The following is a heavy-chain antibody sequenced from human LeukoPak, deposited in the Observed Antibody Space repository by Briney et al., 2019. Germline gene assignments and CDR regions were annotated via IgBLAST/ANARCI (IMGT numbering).Heavy chain of an antibody. CDR3: ARFRIVVVPAAIEGCTYYYYGMDV. J-gene: IGHJ6*02. V-gene: IGHV1-2*02. CDR1: GYTFTAYY. D-gene: IGHD2-2*02. CDR2: INPNSGGT. Sequence: PLLKVSCTASGYTFTAYYMHWVRQAPGHRLEWMGWINPNSGGTSYAQKLQGRVTMTRDTSISTAYMELSRLRSDDTAVYYCARFRIVVVPAAIEGCTYYYYGMDVWGQGTTVTVSS.